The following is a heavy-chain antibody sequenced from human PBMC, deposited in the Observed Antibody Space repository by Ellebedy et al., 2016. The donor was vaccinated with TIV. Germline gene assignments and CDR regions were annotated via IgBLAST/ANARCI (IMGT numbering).Heavy chain of an antibody. V-gene: IGHV3-33*01. CDR1: GFTFSRNG. D-gene: IGHD3-10*01. CDR2: IWYDGSNK. CDR3: ARVSTPTYGCFDF. Sequence: GESLKISCAASGFTFSRNGMHWVRQAPGKGLEWVAVIWYDGSNKYYADSVKGRFTISRDNSKNTLYLQMSSLRVEDTAVYYCARVSTPTYGCFDFWGQGTLVTVSS. J-gene: IGHJ4*02.